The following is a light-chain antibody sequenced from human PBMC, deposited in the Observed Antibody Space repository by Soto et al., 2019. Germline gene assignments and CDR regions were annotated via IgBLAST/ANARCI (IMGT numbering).Light chain of an antibody. CDR3: QQYGSSPPRT. CDR1: QSISSN. Sequence: EIVMTQSPAILSVSPGERATLSCRANQSISSNLAWYQQKPGQAPRLLIYGASSRATGIPDRFSGSGSGTDFTLTISRLEPEDFAVYYCQQYGSSPPRTFGQGTKVDIK. V-gene: IGKV3-20*01. J-gene: IGKJ1*01. CDR2: GAS.